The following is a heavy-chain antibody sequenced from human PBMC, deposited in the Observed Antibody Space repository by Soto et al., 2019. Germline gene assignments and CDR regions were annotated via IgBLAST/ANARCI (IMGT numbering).Heavy chain of an antibody. CDR2: ISGSGDST. Sequence: EVQLLESGGGLVQPGGSLRLSCAASGFTFSSYAMSWVRQAPGKGLEWVSAISGSGDSTSSADSVKGRFTISRDNSKNTLYLQINSLRAEDTAVYYCAKDPTYYYGSGQVDYWGQGTLVTVSA. D-gene: IGHD3-10*01. V-gene: IGHV3-23*01. CDR1: GFTFSSYA. CDR3: AKDPTYYYGSGQVDY. J-gene: IGHJ4*02.